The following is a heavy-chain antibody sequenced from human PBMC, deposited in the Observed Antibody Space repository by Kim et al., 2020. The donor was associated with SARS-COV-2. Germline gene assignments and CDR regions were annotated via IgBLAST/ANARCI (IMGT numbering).Heavy chain of an antibody. V-gene: IGHV3-48*02. D-gene: IGHD6-13*01. J-gene: IGHJ5*02. Sequence: GGSLRLSCAASGFSFSIYPMTWVRQAPGKGLDWVSYISGGSTTIYYAESVKGRFTISRDNAKNSLFLQMNSLREEDTAVYYCARDMGITGADDTWGQRTPVTVSS. CDR2: ISGGSTTI. CDR1: GFSFSIYP. CDR3: ARDMGITGADDT.